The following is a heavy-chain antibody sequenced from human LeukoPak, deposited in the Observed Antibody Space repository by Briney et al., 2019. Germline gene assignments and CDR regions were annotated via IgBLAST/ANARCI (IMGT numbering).Heavy chain of an antibody. Sequence: ETLSLTCTVSGGSISSYYWSWIRQPPGKGLEWIGYIYYSGSTNYNPSLKSRVTISVDTSKNQFSLKLSSVTAADTAVYYCAREGNDGDYDHYYYYMDVWGKGTTVTISS. D-gene: IGHD4-17*01. CDR1: GGSISSYY. CDR2: IYYSGST. J-gene: IGHJ6*03. V-gene: IGHV4-59*01. CDR3: AREGNDGDYDHYYYYMDV.